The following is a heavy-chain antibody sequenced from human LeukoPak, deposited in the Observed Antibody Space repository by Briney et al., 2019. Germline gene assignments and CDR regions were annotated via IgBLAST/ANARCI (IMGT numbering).Heavy chain of an antibody. D-gene: IGHD2-2*01. J-gene: IGHJ4*02. CDR1: GYIFTASY. CDR3: ARFCSSSSCPFDY. V-gene: IGHV1-2*02. CDR2: INPHSGGT. Sequence: GASVKVSCKASGYIFTASYIHWVRQAPGQGLECMGWINPHSGGTNYAQTFQGRVTMTRDTSISTAYMELSRLRSDDTAVYYCARFCSSSSCPFDYWGQGTLVTVSS.